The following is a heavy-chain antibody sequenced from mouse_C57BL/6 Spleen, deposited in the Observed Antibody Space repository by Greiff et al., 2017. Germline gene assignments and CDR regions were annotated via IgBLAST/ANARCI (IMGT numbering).Heavy chain of an antibody. CDR2: IWSGGST. J-gene: IGHJ4*01. Sequence: VKVVESGPGLVQPSQSLSITCTVSGFSLTSYGVHWVRQSPGKGLEWLGVIWSGGSTDYNAAFISRLSISKDNSKSQVFFKMNSLQADDTAIYYCARTYYYGSPYAMDYWGQGTSVTVSS. CDR3: ARTYYYGSPYAMDY. CDR1: GFSLTSYG. D-gene: IGHD1-1*01. V-gene: IGHV2-2*01.